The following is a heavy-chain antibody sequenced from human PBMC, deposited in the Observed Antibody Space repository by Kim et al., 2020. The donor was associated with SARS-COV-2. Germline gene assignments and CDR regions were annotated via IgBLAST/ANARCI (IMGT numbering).Heavy chain of an antibody. Sequence: YSNPSHKIRVTISGDPSKNQSSLKLSSVTAADTAVYYCASAVTINWYFDLWGRGTLVTVSS. J-gene: IGHJ2*01. CDR3: ASAVTINWYFDL. D-gene: IGHD3-10*01. V-gene: IGHV4-31*02.